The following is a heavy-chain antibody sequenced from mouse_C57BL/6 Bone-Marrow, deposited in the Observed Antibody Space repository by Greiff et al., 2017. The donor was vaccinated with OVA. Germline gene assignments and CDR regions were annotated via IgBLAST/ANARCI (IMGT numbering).Heavy chain of an antibody. CDR2: INPGSGGT. Sequence: VQLQQSGAELVRPGTSVKVSCKASGYAFTNYLIEWVKQRPGQGLEWIGVINPGSGGTNYNEKFKGKATLTADKSSSTAYMQLSSLTSEDSAVYFCARSRTYYSNYVAMDYWGQGTSVTVSS. J-gene: IGHJ4*01. CDR3: ARSRTYYSNYVAMDY. CDR1: GYAFTNYL. V-gene: IGHV1-54*01. D-gene: IGHD2-5*01.